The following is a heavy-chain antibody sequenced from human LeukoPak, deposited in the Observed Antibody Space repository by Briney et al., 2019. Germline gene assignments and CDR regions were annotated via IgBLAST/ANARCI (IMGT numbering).Heavy chain of an antibody. V-gene: IGHV4-59*01. Sequence: SAETLTLTCTVSGDSFSTYYWSWVRQPPGKGLEWIGYISYSGSTNYNPSLKSRVTISVDTSKNQFSLKVSYVTAADTAVYYCARDRRDGYKFYYNYYGMDVWGQGTTVTVSS. CDR3: ARDRRDGYKFYYNYYGMDV. J-gene: IGHJ6*02. D-gene: IGHD5-24*01. CDR2: ISYSGST. CDR1: GDSFSTYY.